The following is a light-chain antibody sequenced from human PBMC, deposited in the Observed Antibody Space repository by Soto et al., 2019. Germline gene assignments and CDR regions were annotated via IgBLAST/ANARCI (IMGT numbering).Light chain of an antibody. CDR1: QGIIDY. CDR2: AAS. Sequence: DVQMTQSPSSLSASVGDRVTITCRASQGIIDYLAWYQQKPGKAPNLLIYAASTLHSGLPSRFSGSGYGTYFTLTITNLQPEDVGTYYCQKYNTATQTFGPGTKVEIK. J-gene: IGKJ1*01. CDR3: QKYNTATQT. V-gene: IGKV1-27*01.